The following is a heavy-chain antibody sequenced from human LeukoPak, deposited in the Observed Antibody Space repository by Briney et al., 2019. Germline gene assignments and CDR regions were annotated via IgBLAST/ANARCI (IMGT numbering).Heavy chain of an antibody. V-gene: IGHV1-18*01. Sequence: GSVRVSCKASGYMFTSYGFSWVRQAPGQGLEWMGWIGGYNGDTNYAQKFQGRVSMTTDTSTSTAYMELRSLSSDDTAVYYCARDGRNHYDFWSGYYSDRGGYYYYGMDVWGQGTTVTVSS. CDR2: IGGYNGDT. CDR1: GYMFTSYG. J-gene: IGHJ6*02. D-gene: IGHD3-3*01. CDR3: ARDGRNHYDFWSGYYSDRGGYYYYGMDV.